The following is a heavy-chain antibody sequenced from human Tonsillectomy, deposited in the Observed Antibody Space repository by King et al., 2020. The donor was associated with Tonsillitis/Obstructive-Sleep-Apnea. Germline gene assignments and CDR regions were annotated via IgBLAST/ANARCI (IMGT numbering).Heavy chain of an antibody. CDR3: ARGRVVVVAATRSSYYMDV. Sequence: VQLVESGAEVKKPGSSVKVSCKASGGTFSSYAISWVRQAPGQGLEWMGGIIPIFGTANYAQKFQGRVTITADESTSTAYMGLSSLRSEDTAVYYCARGRVVVVAATRSSYYMDVWGKGTTVTVSS. V-gene: IGHV1-69*01. J-gene: IGHJ6*03. D-gene: IGHD2-15*01. CDR1: GGTFSSYA. CDR2: IIPIFGTA.